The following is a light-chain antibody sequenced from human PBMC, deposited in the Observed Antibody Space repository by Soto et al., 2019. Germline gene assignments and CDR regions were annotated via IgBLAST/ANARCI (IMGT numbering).Light chain of an antibody. CDR3: QAWDSSPHYV. J-gene: IGLJ1*01. V-gene: IGLV3-1*01. CDR1: KLGDKY. Sequence: SYELTQPPSVSVSPGQTASITCSGDKLGDKYACWYQQKPGQSPVLVIYQDSKRPSGIPERFSGSNSGNTATLTISGTQAMDEAYYYCQAWDSSPHYVFGTGTKLTVL. CDR2: QDS.